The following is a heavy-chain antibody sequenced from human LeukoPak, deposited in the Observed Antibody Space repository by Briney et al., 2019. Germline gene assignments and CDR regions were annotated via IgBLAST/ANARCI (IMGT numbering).Heavy chain of an antibody. V-gene: IGHV3-23*01. D-gene: IGHD6-13*01. CDR1: GFTSSSYA. CDR2: VSGSGDRM. J-gene: IGHJ4*02. Sequence: QTGGSLRLSCAASGFTSSSYALNWVRQAPGKGLEWVATVSGSGDRMYHADSVKGRFTISRDNSKNTIYLQMNSLRAEDTVLYYCAKAAAAPGFDFWGQGTLVTVSS. CDR3: AKAAAAPGFDF.